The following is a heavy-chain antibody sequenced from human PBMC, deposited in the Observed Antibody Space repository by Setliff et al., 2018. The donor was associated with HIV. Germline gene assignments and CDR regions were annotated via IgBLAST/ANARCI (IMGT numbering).Heavy chain of an antibody. CDR1: GGSISSSSDY. CDR3: ARAYFGSGIYY. CDR2: IYYDGTT. D-gene: IGHD3-10*01. J-gene: IGHJ4*02. Sequence: SETLSLTCTVSGGSISSSSDYLWGWIRQAPGKGLEWIGSIYYDGTTYYNPSLKSRVTISVDTSKNQFSLKLYSVTAADTAVYYCARAYFGSGIYYWGQGTLVTVSS. V-gene: IGHV4-39*07.